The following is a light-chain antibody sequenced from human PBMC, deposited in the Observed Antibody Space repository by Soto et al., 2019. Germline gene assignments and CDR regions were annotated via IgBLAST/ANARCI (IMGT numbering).Light chain of an antibody. CDR1: QSLTNRH. Sequence: IVLTQSPGTLSLSPGERATLSCRASQSLTNRHLAWYQQKPGQAPRLLIYGASSRATGIPDRFGGSGSGADFSLTISRLEPEDFAVYYCQEYGNSPYTFGQGTKLEIK. V-gene: IGKV3-20*01. CDR2: GAS. J-gene: IGKJ2*01. CDR3: QEYGNSPYT.